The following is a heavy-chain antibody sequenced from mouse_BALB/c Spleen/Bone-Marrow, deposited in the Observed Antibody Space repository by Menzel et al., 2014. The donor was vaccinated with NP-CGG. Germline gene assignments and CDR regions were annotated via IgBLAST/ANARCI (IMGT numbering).Heavy chain of an antibody. CDR2: INPYNDGI. V-gene: IGHV1-14*01. D-gene: IGHD1-2*01. Sequence: EVQLQESGPELVKPGASVKMSCKASGYTFTRYVIHWVRQKPGQGLEWIGYINPYNDGIKYNEKFKGKATLTSDKSSSTAYMELSSLTSEDSAVYYCASGTPATFYYALDYWGQGTSVTVSS. CDR3: ASGTPATFYYALDY. J-gene: IGHJ4*01. CDR1: GYTFTRYV.